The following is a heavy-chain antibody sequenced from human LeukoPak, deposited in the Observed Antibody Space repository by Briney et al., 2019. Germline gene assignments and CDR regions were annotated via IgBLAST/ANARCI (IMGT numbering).Heavy chain of an antibody. D-gene: IGHD4-11*01. V-gene: IGHV4-31*03. CDR3: ARDRDDYSNYGYYYYMDV. Sequence: SQTLSLTCSVSGGSISSGGYYWSWIRQHPGKGLEWIGYIYDSESTYYNPSLKSRVTISVDRSKNQFSLKLSSVTAADTAVYYCARDRDDYSNYGYYYYMDVWGKGTTVTVSS. CDR1: GGSISSGGYY. CDR2: IYDSEST. J-gene: IGHJ6*03.